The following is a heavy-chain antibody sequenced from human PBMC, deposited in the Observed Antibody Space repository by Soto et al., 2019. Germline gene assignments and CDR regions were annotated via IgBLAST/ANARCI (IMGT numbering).Heavy chain of an antibody. CDR1: GFTFSSYG. CDR3: AKNMAGSSWSYYYYYYGMAV. Sequence: GGSLRLSCAASGFTFSSYGMHWVRQAPGKGLEWVAVISYDGSNKYYADSVKGRFTISRDNSKNTLYLQMNSLRAEDTAVYYCAKNMAGSSWSYYYYYYGMAVWGQGTTVTVSS. V-gene: IGHV3-30*18. J-gene: IGHJ6*02. CDR2: ISYDGSNK. D-gene: IGHD6-13*01.